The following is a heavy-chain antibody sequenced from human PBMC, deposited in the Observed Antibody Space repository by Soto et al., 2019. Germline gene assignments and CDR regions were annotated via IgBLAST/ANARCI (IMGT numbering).Heavy chain of an antibody. Sequence: GGSLRLSCAASGFTFSSYSMNWVRQAPGKGLEWVSYISSSSSTIYYADSVKGRFTISRDNAKNSLYLQMNSLRDEETAVYYCARDSTPRTSSGYYFYYYYGMDVWGQGTTVTVSS. J-gene: IGHJ6*02. CDR3: ARDSTPRTSSGYYFYYYYGMDV. V-gene: IGHV3-48*02. CDR2: ISSSSSTI. D-gene: IGHD3-22*01. CDR1: GFTFSSYS.